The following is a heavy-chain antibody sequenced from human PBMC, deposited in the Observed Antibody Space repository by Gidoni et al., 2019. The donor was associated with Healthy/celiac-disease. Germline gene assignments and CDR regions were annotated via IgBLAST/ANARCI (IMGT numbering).Heavy chain of an antibody. D-gene: IGHD3-16*01. Sequence: EVQLVESGGGVVQPGGSLRLSCAASGFTFDDYAMHWVRQAPGKGLEWVSLISGDGGSTYYADSVKCRFTISRDNSKNSLYLQMNSLRTEDTALYYCRLNGYVVDYWGQGTLVTVSS. V-gene: IGHV3-43*02. CDR1: GFTFDDYA. CDR2: ISGDGGST. CDR3: RLNGYVVDY. J-gene: IGHJ4*02.